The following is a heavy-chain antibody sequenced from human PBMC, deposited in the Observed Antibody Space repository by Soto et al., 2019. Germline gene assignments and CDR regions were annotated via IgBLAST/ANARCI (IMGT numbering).Heavy chain of an antibody. J-gene: IGHJ4*02. CDR3: ASGSHGPHY. CDR2: ISHSGST. V-gene: IGHV4-30-2*01. CDR1: GGSISSGGYS. Sequence: QLQLQESGSGLVKPSQTLSLTCAVSGGSISSGGYSWGWIRQPPGKGLEWTGYISHSGSTYYNPSSKSQVTIAEDRSKNQFYLKLSSVTGADTAVYYFASGSHGPHYWGQGTLVTVSS.